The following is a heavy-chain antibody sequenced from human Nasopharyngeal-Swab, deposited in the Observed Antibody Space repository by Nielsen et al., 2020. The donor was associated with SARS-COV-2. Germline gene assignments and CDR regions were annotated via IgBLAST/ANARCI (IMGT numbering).Heavy chain of an antibody. D-gene: IGHD1-26*01. CDR3: AREESGSYYPFFDY. Sequence: GESLKISCAASGFTFDDYGMNWVRQAPGKGLEWVSYISSSSSTIYYADSVKGRFTISRDNAKNSLYLQMNSLRAEDTAVYYCAREESGSYYPFFDYWGQGTLVTVSS. CDR2: ISSSSSTI. V-gene: IGHV3-48*04. J-gene: IGHJ4*02. CDR1: GFTFDDYG.